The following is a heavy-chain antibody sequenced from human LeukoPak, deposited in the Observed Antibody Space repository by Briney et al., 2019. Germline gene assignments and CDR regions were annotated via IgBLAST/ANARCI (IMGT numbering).Heavy chain of an antibody. CDR1: GYTLTELS. D-gene: IGHD1-26*01. J-gene: IGHJ3*02. CDR2: SDPEDGET. Sequence: ASVKVSCKVSGYTLTELSLQWARQAPGKWLELMGGSDPEDGETIYAQKFQGRVTMTEDTSTDTAYMELSSLRSEDTAVYYCATEKEVSEMGATGYGAFDIWGQGTMVTVSS. CDR3: ATEKEVSEMGATGYGAFDI. V-gene: IGHV1-24*01.